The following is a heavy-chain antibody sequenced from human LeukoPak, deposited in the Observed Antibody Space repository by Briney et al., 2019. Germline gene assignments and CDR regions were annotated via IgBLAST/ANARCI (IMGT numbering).Heavy chain of an antibody. V-gene: IGHV4-4*07. CDR1: GGSISSYY. CDR3: ASSIVGATPAYYFDY. J-gene: IGHJ4*02. CDR2: IYTSGST. D-gene: IGHD1-26*01. Sequence: SETLSLTCTVSGGSISSYYWSWIRQPAGKGLEWIGRIYTSGSTNYNPSLKSRLTMSVDTSKNQFSLKLSSVTAADTAVYYCASSIVGATPAYYFDYWGQGTLVTVSS.